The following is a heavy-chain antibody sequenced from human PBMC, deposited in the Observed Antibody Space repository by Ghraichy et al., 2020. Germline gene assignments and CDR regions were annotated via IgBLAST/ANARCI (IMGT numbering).Heavy chain of an antibody. V-gene: IGHV3-21*01. J-gene: IGHJ4*02. Sequence: GGSLRLSCAASGFTFSSYSMNWVRQAPGKGLEWVSFINTASTYKGSADSVKGRFTISRDNAKNSVYLQMNSLGAEDTAVYYCARAQAGTWLAVDYWGQGALVTVPS. D-gene: IGHD6-19*01. CDR3: ARAQAGTWLAVDY. CDR1: GFTFSSYS. CDR2: INTASTYK.